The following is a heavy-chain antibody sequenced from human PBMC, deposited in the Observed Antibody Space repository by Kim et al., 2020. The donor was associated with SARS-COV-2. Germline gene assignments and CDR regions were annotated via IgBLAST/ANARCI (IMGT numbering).Heavy chain of an antibody. CDR2: INAGNGNT. D-gene: IGHD2-2*01. J-gene: IGHJ3*02. CDR3: ARDFWWDCSSTSCYADSDAFDI. V-gene: IGHV1-3*01. CDR1: GYTFTSYA. Sequence: ASVKVSCKASGYTFTSYAMHWVRQAPGQRLEWMGWINAGNGNTKYSQKFQGRVTITRDTSASTAYMELSSLRSEDTAVYYCARDFWWDCSSTSCYADSDAFDIWGQGTMVTVSS.